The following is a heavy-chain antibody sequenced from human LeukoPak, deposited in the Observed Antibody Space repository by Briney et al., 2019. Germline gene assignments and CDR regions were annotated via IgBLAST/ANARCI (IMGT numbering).Heavy chain of an antibody. D-gene: IGHD4-17*01. J-gene: IGHJ5*02. CDR1: GYTFTSYD. CDR2: MNPNSGNT. V-gene: IGHV1-8*01. Sequence: ASVKVSCKASGYTFTSYDINWVRQATGQGLEWMGWMNPNSGNTGYAQKFQGRVTMTRNTSISTAYMELSSLRSGDTAAYYCARMMVRDDYGDSEGWFDPWGQGTLVTVSS. CDR3: ARMMVRDDYGDSEGWFDP.